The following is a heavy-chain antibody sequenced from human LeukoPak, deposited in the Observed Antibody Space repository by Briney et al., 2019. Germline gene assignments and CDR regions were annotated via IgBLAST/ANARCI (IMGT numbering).Heavy chain of an antibody. Sequence: SLRLSCAASGFTFSSYGMHWVRQAPGKGLEWVAVISYDGSDKYFADSVKGRFTISRDNSKNTLYLQMNSLRVEDTAVYYCARGRGSSWNDFDYWGQGTLVTVSS. CDR3: ARGRGSSWNDFDY. D-gene: IGHD6-13*01. CDR2: ISYDGSDK. CDR1: GFTFSSYG. J-gene: IGHJ4*02. V-gene: IGHV3-30*03.